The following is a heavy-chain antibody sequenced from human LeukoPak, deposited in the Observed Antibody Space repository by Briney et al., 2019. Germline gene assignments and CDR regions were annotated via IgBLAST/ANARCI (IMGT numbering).Heavy chain of an antibody. CDR1: GGSISSYY. V-gene: IGHV4-59*01. CDR2: IYYSGST. Sequence: SETLSLTCTVPGGSISSYYWSWIRQPPGKGLEWIGYIYYSGSTNYNPSLKSRVTISVDTSKNQFSLKLSSVTAADTAVYYCARGDPHDYVWGSYRWDAFDIWGQGTMVTVSS. J-gene: IGHJ3*02. CDR3: ARGDPHDYVWGSYRWDAFDI. D-gene: IGHD3-16*02.